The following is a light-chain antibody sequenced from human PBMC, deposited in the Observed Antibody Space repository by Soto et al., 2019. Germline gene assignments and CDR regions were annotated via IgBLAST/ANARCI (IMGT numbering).Light chain of an antibody. J-gene: IGLJ2*01. V-gene: IGLV4-69*01. CDR3: QTRGTGVV. CDR2: LNSDGSH. Sequence: QAVVTQSPSASASLGASVKLTCTLSSGHSSYAIAWHQQQPEKGPRYLMKLNSDGSHSKGDGIPDRFSGSSSGAERYLTISSRQSEDEADYYCQTRGTGVVFGGGTKLTVL. CDR1: SGHSSYA.